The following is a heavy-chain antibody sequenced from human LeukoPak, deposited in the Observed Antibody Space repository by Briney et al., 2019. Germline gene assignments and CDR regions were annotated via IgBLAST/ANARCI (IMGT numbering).Heavy chain of an antibody. CDR2: IKQGGSEK. Sequence: GGPLRLSCAASGFTFSGYWMSWVRRVPGKGLGGGANIKQGGSEKYYVDSVKGRFTISRDNAKNSLYLQMNSLRAEDTAVYYCARGYDGRFDYWGQGTLVTVSS. D-gene: IGHD3-16*01. V-gene: IGHV3-7*04. J-gene: IGHJ4*02. CDR3: ARGYDGRFDY. CDR1: GFTFSGYW.